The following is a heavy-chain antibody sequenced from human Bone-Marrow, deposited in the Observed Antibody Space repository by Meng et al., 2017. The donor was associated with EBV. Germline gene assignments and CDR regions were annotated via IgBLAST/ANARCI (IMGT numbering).Heavy chain of an antibody. CDR1: GGTFRSDA. J-gene: IGHJ4*02. D-gene: IGHD3-10*01. CDR3: ASESGRGFTPDY. Sequence: QVPVVTSGAEVKKPGSSVKVSCKTSGGTFRSDAISWVRQAPGQGLEWMGGLIPLSDAPHYAQKFQGRVTITADESTSTHYLDLSGLRAEDTAVYYCASESGRGFTPDYWGQGTLVTVSS. CDR2: LIPLSDAP. V-gene: IGHV1-69*01.